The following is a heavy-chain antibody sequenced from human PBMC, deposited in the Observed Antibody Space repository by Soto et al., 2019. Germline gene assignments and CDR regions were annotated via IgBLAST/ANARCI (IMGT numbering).Heavy chain of an antibody. CDR2: IYYSGST. J-gene: IGHJ4*02. CDR1: GGSISRYY. CDR3: ARLWGSSSYFDY. Sequence: SETLSLTCTVSGGSISRYYWSWIRQPPGKGLEWIGYIYYSGSTNYNPSLKSRVTISVDTSKNQFSLKLSSVTAADTAVYYCARLWGSSSYFDYWGQGTLVTVSS. V-gene: IGHV4-59*08. D-gene: IGHD6-13*01.